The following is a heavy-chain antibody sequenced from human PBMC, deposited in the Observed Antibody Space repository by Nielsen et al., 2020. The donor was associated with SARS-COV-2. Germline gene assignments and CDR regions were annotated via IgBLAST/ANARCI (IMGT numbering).Heavy chain of an antibody. J-gene: IGHJ4*02. CDR3: AKDKGPIEGYFDY. V-gene: IGHV3-43*01. CDR1: GFTFDDYG. Sequence: GESLKISCAASGFTFDDYGMSWVRQAPGKGLEWVSLISWDGGSTYYADSVKGRFTISIDNSKNSLYLQMNSLRTEDTALYYCAKDKGPIEGYFDYWGQGTLVTVSS. CDR2: ISWDGGST. D-gene: IGHD1-26*01.